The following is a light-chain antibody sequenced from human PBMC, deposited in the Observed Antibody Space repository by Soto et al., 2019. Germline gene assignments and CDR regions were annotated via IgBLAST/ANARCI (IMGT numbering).Light chain of an antibody. CDR1: KLGEKY. CDR2: QDN. Sequence: SYELTQPPSVSVSPGQTASITCSGDKLGEKYACWYQQRPGQSPVLVIYQDNKRPSGIPERFSGSNSGNTATLTISGTQAMDEDDYYCQAWDSSTAVFGGGTKLTVL. J-gene: IGLJ2*01. CDR3: QAWDSSTAV. V-gene: IGLV3-1*01.